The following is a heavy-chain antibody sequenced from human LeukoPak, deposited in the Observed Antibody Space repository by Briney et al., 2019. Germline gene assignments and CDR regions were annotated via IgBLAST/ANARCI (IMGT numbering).Heavy chain of an antibody. J-gene: IGHJ5*02. CDR3: AGERKGLRFGETYFDP. CDR1: GFTFSSYW. V-gene: IGHV3-74*01. D-gene: IGHD3-10*01. Sequence: GGSLRLSCAASGFTFSSYWMHWVRQAPGEGLVWVSRINSDGSTTSYADSVKGRFTISRDNAKNTLYLQMNSLRAEDTAVYYCAGERKGLRFGETYFDPWGQGTLVTVSS. CDR2: INSDGSTT.